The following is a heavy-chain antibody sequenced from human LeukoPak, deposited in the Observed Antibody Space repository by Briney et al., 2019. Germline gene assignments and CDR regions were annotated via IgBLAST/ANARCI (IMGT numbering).Heavy chain of an antibody. Sequence: GASVEVSCKPSGYTFTGYYMLWGRQAPGQGLGWMGWINPKSGGTNYAQKFQGRVTMTRDTSISTAYMELSRLRSDDTDVYYCARARGSGSYYGHDYYYYYYMDVWGQGTTVTVSS. J-gene: IGHJ6*03. CDR3: ARARGSGSYYGHDYYYYYYMDV. V-gene: IGHV1-2*02. CDR2: INPKSGGT. D-gene: IGHD3-10*01. CDR1: GYTFTGYY.